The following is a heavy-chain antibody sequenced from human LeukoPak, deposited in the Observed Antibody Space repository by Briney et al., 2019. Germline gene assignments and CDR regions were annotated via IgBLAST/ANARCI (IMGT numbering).Heavy chain of an antibody. CDR2: INPNSGGT. V-gene: IGHV1-2*02. D-gene: IGHD2/OR15-2a*01. Sequence: GASVRVSCKASGYTFTGYYMHWVRQAPGQGLEGMGWINPNSGGTNYAQKFQGRVTMTRDTSISTAYMELSRLRSDDTAVYYCARVKITSYPTYYYYGMDVWGQGTTVTVSS. J-gene: IGHJ6*02. CDR1: GYTFTGYY. CDR3: ARVKITSYPTYYYYGMDV.